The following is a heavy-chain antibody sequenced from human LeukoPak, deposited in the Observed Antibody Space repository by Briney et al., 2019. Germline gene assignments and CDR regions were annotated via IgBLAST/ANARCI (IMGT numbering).Heavy chain of an antibody. Sequence: GGSLRLSCAASGFTFSSYAMSWVRQAPGKGLEWVSAISGSGGSAYYADSVKGRFTISRDNSKNTLYLQMNSLRAEDTAVYYCAKDSYYYGSGSYYDYWGQGTLVTVSS. CDR1: GFTFSSYA. CDR2: ISGSGGSA. J-gene: IGHJ4*02. V-gene: IGHV3-23*01. CDR3: AKDSYYYGSGSYYDY. D-gene: IGHD3-10*01.